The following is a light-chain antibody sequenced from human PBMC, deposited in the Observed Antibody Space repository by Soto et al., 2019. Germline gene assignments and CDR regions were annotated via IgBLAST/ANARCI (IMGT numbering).Light chain of an antibody. CDR2: GAS. V-gene: IGKV3-20*01. J-gene: IGKJ1*01. CDR3: QQYGSSPRT. Sequence: EIVLTQSPGTLSMSPGERATLSCRASQSISSNYLAWYQQKPGQAPRLLIYGASSRATGIPDRFSGSGSGTNFTFNNQRLEAEDFAVYYCQQYGSSPRTFGQGTKVEFK. CDR1: QSISSNY.